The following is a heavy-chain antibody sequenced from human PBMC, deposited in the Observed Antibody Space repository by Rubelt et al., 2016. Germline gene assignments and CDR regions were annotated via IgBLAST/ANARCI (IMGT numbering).Heavy chain of an antibody. CDR2: ISHDGSNK. D-gene: IGHD6-13*01. J-gene: IGHJ3*02. V-gene: IGHV3-30*18. CDR3: AKGRAGYSTLDDAFDI. Sequence: VAVISHDGSNKYYADSVKGRFTISRDNSKNTLYLQMNSLRAEDTAVYYCAKGRAGYSTLDDAFDIWGQGTMVTVSS.